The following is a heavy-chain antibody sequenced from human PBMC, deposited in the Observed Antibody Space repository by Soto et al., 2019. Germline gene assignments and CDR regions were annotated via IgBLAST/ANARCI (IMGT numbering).Heavy chain of an antibody. Sequence: GGSLRLSCAASGFTFSSYSMNWVRQAPGKGLEWVSYISSRSSTIYYADSVKGRFTISRDNAKNSLYLQMNSLRAEDTAVYYCARDLSIVVVPAAPLDYGGKGTLVTVSS. CDR2: ISSRSSTI. CDR3: ARDLSIVVVPAAPLDY. V-gene: IGHV3-48*04. J-gene: IGHJ4*02. CDR1: GFTFSSYS. D-gene: IGHD2-2*01.